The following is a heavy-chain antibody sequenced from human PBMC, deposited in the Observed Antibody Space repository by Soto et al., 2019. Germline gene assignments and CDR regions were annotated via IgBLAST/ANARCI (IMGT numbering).Heavy chain of an antibody. CDR3: ARGSTIVRGAPSWFDP. V-gene: IGHV1-69*02. CDR1: GGTFSRYT. J-gene: IGHJ5*02. Sequence: QVQLVQSGAEVKKPGSSVKVSCKASGGTFSRYTINWVRQAPGQGLEWMGRIIPIAAIANYTQKFQGRVPITVDISSTTAYMELSSLRSDDTAVYYCARGSTIVRGAPSWFDPWGQGTLVTVSS. CDR2: IIPIAAIA. D-gene: IGHD3-10*01.